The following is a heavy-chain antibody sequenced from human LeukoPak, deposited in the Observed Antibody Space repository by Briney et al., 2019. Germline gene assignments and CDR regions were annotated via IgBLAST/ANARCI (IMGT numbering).Heavy chain of an antibody. V-gene: IGHV3-30*02. CDR2: IGYDGSKS. Sequence: GGSLRLSCAVSGFTLNSYCMQWVSHAPGRGREWVAFIGYDGSKSYFAESVKGRFALSRDNSPNTLCLEMSSLRREDTAVYFCAKDGGSGTYFAFDIWGQGKMVTVSS. J-gene: IGHJ3*02. CDR3: AKDGGSGTYFAFDI. D-gene: IGHD1-26*01. CDR1: GFTLNSYC.